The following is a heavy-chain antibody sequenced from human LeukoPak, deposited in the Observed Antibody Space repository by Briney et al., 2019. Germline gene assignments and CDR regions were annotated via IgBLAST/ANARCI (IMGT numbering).Heavy chain of an antibody. CDR2: ITTKNDNT. Sequence: ASVKVSCKASGYTFTNYVISWVRQAPGQGLEWMGSITTKNDNTNYAQKFQDGVTMTTDTSTSTAYMELRSLRSDDTAVYYCARGDILTGYFSNWGQGTLVTVSS. V-gene: IGHV1-18*01. CDR1: GYTFTNYV. J-gene: IGHJ4*02. CDR3: ARGDILTGYFSN. D-gene: IGHD3-9*01.